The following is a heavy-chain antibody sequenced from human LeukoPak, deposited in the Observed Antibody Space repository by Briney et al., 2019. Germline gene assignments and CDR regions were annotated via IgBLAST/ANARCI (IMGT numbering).Heavy chain of an antibody. D-gene: IGHD4-23*01. CDR1: GFTVSSNY. CDR2: ISGSGGST. V-gene: IGHV3-23*01. J-gene: IGHJ4*02. CDR3: AKMAGLRWFDY. Sequence: GGSLRLSCAASGFTVSSNYMSWVRQAPGKGLEWVSAISGSGGSTYYADSVKGRFTISRDNSKNTLYLQMNSLRAEDTAVYYCAKMAGLRWFDYWGQGTLVTVSS.